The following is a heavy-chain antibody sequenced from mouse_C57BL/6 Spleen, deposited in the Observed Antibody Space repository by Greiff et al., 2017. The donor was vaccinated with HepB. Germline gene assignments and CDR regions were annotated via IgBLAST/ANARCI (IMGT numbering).Heavy chain of an antibody. CDR3: ARRVTTVRGYAMDY. V-gene: IGHV5-17*01. D-gene: IGHD1-1*01. CDR2: ISSGSSTI. J-gene: IGHJ4*01. Sequence: EVQVVESGGGLVKPGGSLKLSCAASGFTFSDYGMHWVRQAPEKGLEWVAYISSGSSTIYYADTVKGRFTISRDNAKNTLFLQMTSLRSEDTAMYYCARRVTTVRGYAMDYWGQGTSVTVSS. CDR1: GFTFSDYG.